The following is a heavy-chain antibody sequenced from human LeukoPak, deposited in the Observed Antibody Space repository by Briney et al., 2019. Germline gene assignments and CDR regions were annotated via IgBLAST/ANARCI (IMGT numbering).Heavy chain of an antibody. CDR1: GYTFTGYY. J-gene: IGHJ6*03. D-gene: IGHD2-2*01. Sequence: ASVKVSCKASGYTFTGYYMHWVRQAPGQGLEWMRWINPNSGGTNYAQKFQGRVTMTRDTSISTAYMELSRLRSDDTAVYYCARGSSTRTRYYYMDVWGKGTTVTVSS. CDR2: INPNSGGT. V-gene: IGHV1-2*02. CDR3: ARGSSTRTRYYYMDV.